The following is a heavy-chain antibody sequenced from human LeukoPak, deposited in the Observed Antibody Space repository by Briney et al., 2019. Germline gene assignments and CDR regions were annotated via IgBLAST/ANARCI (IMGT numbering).Heavy chain of an antibody. Sequence: PGGSLRLSCAASGFTFSSYAMHWVRQAPGKGLEWVAVISYDGSNKYYADSVKGRFTISRDNAKNSLYLQMNSLRAEDTAVYYCARVGMESDGAFDIWGQGTMVTVSS. D-gene: IGHD5-24*01. CDR3: ARVGMESDGAFDI. CDR1: GFTFSSYA. V-gene: IGHV3-30-3*01. J-gene: IGHJ3*02. CDR2: ISYDGSNK.